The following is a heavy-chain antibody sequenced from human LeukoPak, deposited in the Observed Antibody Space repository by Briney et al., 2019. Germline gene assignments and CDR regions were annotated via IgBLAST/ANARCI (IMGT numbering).Heavy chain of an antibody. CDR3: ARDRELTSYDSAPFDI. Sequence: PGGSLRLSCAASGFTFSNYGMHWVRQAPGKGREGVAVIWYDGTNKYYADSVKGRFTISRDNSKNTLYLQMNSLRAEDTAVYYCARDRELTSYDSAPFDIWGHGTMVTVSS. CDR1: GFTFSNYG. V-gene: IGHV3-33*01. J-gene: IGHJ3*02. D-gene: IGHD3-22*01. CDR2: IWYDGTNK.